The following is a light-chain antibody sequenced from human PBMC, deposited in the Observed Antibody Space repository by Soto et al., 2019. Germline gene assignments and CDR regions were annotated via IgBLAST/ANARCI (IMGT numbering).Light chain of an antibody. Sequence: DIQLTQSPSFLSASVGDRVTISCRASQGITDFLAWYQQKPGKAPKLLIYAASTLQSGVPSRFSGSTSGTEFTLTISSLQPEDCATYFCQQFNVYPLTFGGGTMLEIK. V-gene: IGKV1-9*01. CDR3: QQFNVYPLT. J-gene: IGKJ4*01. CDR1: QGITDF. CDR2: AAS.